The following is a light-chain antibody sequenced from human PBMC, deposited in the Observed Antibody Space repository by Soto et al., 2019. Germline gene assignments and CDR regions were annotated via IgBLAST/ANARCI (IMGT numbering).Light chain of an antibody. J-gene: IGKJ3*01. CDR2: GAS. V-gene: IGKV3-20*01. CDR3: QQYGTSPFS. CDR1: QSVSSNF. Sequence: EIVLTQSPGTLSLSPGERATLSCRASQSVSSNFLAWYQQKPGQPPRLLIYGASSKATGIPDRVSGSGSGTDVTLTISRLETEDFAVYYCQQYGTSPFSFGPGTKVDIK.